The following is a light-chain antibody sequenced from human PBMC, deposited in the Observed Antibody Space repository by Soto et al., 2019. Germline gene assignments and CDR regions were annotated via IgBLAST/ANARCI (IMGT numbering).Light chain of an antibody. V-gene: IGKV2-28*01. CDR3: MQGLQSFT. Sequence: IVMPKSPLSLSVTPGEPASISCRSSQSFLESNGHTHLDWYLQKPGQSPQLLIYLGSNRASGVPDRFSGSASGTDFTLSISRVEAEDVWVYYCMQGLQSFTFGQGTRLEIK. CDR1: QSFLESNGHTH. J-gene: IGKJ5*01. CDR2: LGS.